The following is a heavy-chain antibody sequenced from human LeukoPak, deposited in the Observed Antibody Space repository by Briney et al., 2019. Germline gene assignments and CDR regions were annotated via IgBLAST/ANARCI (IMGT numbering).Heavy chain of an antibody. CDR1: GFTFRNYW. CDR2: LKQDGSQT. V-gene: IGHV3-7*01. D-gene: IGHD6-19*01. CDR3: ARIGYSSSGRDY. Sequence: GGSLRLSCAPSGFTFRNYWMTWVRQAPGKGLEWVANLKQDGSQTYYVASVEGRFTISRDNAKNSLYLQMNSLRAEDTAVYYCARIGYSSSGRDYWGQGTLVTVSS. J-gene: IGHJ4*02.